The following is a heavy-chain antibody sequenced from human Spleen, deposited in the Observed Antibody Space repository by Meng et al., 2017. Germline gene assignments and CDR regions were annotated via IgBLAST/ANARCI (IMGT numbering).Heavy chain of an antibody. CDR2: IDPSSGVT. J-gene: IGHJ4*02. V-gene: IGHV1-2*02. D-gene: IGHD2-2*01. CDR1: GYTFTGYY. Sequence: QAQPVQSGAEVKKPGASVKVSCKASGYTFTGYYMHWVRQAPGQGLEWMGMIDPSSGVTDYSQKFQGRVTMTRDTSISTAYMELSRLRSDDTAVYFCARKAGNCIRTTCYSLDYWGQGTLVTVSS. CDR3: ARKAGNCIRTTCYSLDY.